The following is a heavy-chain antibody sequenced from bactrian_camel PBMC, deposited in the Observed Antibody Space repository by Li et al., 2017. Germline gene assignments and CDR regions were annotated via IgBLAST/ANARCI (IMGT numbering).Heavy chain of an antibody. J-gene: IGHJ4*01. CDR1: GFSERRKF. V-gene: IGHV3-3*01. CDR2: ITLIGDSR. CDR3: AADLFRVTACGAGYVPDFPY. D-gene: IGHD5*01. Sequence: HVQLVESGGGSVQAGGSLKLACAASGFSERRKFMAWFRQVPGKEREGVASITLIGDSRDYAGFAEGRFTISPDNEKNTVYLQMNSLKPEDTAMYYCAADLFRVTACGAGYVPDFPYRGRGTQVTVSS.